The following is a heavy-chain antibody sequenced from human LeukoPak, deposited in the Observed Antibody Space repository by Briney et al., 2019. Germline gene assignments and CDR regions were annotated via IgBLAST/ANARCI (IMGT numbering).Heavy chain of an antibody. J-gene: IGHJ6*03. Sequence: GASVKVSCKASGYTFTSYDINWVRQATGQGLEWMGWISAYNGNTNYAQKLQGRVTMTTDTSTSTAYMELRSLRSDDTAVYYCARNPTTVTTRYYYYMDVWGKGTTVTVSS. CDR1: GYTFTSYD. D-gene: IGHD4-17*01. CDR2: ISAYNGNT. CDR3: ARNPTTVTTRYYYYMDV. V-gene: IGHV1-18*01.